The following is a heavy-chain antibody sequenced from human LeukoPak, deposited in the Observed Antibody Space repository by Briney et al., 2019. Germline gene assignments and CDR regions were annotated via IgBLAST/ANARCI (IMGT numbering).Heavy chain of an antibody. J-gene: IGHJ4*02. CDR3: AGDGYSGPEAL. V-gene: IGHV4-59*01. D-gene: IGHD5-12*01. CDR1: GRFISTYY. Sequence: PSQTLSLTCTVFGRFISTYYGRWIRQPAGKGLEWIGYVHHSVSTKYNPSLKTRFTISVDTSQNQFSLKLSSVTAAATAVYYGAGDGYSGPEALWGQETLGTVS. CDR2: VHHSVST.